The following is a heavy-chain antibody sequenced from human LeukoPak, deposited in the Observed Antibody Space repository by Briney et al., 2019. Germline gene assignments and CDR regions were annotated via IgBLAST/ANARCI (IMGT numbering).Heavy chain of an antibody. CDR3: ARERINYYDSSGYHY. V-gene: IGHV4-31*03. D-gene: IGHD3-22*01. Sequence: SETLSLTCTVSGGSISSSGYYWSWIRQHPGKGLEWIGYIYYSGSTYYNPSLKSRVTISVDTSKNQVSLKLSSVTAADTAVYYCARERINYYDSSGYHYWGQGTLVTVSS. J-gene: IGHJ4*02. CDR2: IYYSGST. CDR1: GGSISSSGYY.